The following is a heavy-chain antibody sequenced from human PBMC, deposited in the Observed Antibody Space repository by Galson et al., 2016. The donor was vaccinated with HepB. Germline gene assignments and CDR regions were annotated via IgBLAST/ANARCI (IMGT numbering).Heavy chain of an antibody. J-gene: IGHJ4*02. CDR1: GYTHNYV. V-gene: IGHV1-3*01. D-gene: IGHD2-21*02. CDR2: INAGNGDT. Sequence: SVKVSCKASGYTHNYVMHWVRQAPGQRLEWTGWINAGNGDTGYSQRFQGRVTIARDTSANTAYMELSSLKSEDTAVYYCASGNCGGDCYLDYWGQGTLVTVS. CDR3: ASGNCGGDCYLDY.